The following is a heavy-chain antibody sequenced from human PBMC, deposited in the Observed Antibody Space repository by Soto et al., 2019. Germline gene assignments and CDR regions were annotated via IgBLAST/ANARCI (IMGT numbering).Heavy chain of an antibody. CDR3: ARITITGRYHYFDY. CDR2: IVVGSGNT. V-gene: IGHV1-58*02. D-gene: IGHD1-20*01. CDR1: GFTFTSSA. J-gene: IGHJ4*02. Sequence: SVKVSCKASGFTFTSSAMQWVRQARGQRLEWIGWIVVGSGNTNYAQKFQERVTITRDMSTSTAYMELSSLRSEDTAVYYCARITITGRYHYFDYWGQGTLVTVSS.